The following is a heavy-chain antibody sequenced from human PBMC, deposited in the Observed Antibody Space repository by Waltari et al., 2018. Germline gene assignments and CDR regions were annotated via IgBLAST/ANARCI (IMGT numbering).Heavy chain of an antibody. CDR2: IWYDGSNK. D-gene: IGHD2-21*01. CDR1: GFTFSSYG. Sequence: VQLVESGGGLVKPGGSLRLSCAASGFTFSSYGMHSVRQAPGKGLEWVAVIWYDGSNKYYADSVKGRFTISRDNSKNTLYLQMNSLRAEDTAVYYCARARRHIVVAHDAFDIWGQGTMVTVSS. CDR3: ARARRHIVVAHDAFDI. V-gene: IGHV3-33*01. J-gene: IGHJ3*02.